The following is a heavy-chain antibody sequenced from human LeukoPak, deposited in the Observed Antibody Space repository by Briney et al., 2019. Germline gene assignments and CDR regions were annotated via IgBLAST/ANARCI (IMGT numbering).Heavy chain of an antibody. V-gene: IGHV3-11*01. Sequence: GGSLRLSCAASGFTFSDYYMSWIRQAPGKGVEWVSYISSSGSTIYYADAVKGRCTISRDNAKNSLYLQMNSLRAEDTAVYYCARGEVGSYYFDYWGQGTLVTVSS. J-gene: IGHJ4*02. D-gene: IGHD1-26*01. CDR2: ISSSGSTI. CDR1: GFTFSDYY. CDR3: ARGEVGSYYFDY.